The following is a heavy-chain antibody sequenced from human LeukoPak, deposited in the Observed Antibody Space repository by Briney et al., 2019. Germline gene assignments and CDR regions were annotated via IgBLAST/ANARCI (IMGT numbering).Heavy chain of an antibody. D-gene: IGHD2-2*01. CDR2: IYYSGST. CDR1: GGSISSSSYY. CDR3: ASRGYCSSTSCYAP. J-gene: IGHJ5*02. V-gene: IGHV4-39*01. Sequence: TSETLSLTCTVSGGSISSSSYYWGWIRQPPGKGLEWIGSIYYSGSTYYNPSLKSRVTISVDTSKNQFSLKLSSVTAADTAVYYCASRGYCSSTSCYAPWGRGTLVTVSS.